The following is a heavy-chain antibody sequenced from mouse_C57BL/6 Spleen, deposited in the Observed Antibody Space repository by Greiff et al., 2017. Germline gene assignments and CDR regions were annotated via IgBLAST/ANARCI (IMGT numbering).Heavy chain of an antibody. CDR2: IDPSDSET. J-gene: IGHJ2*01. CDR3: AHGSSSYYFDY. CDR1: GYTFTSYW. V-gene: IGHV1-52*01. D-gene: IGHD1-1*01. Sequence: QVQLKQPGAELVRPGSSVKLSCKASGYTFTSYWMHWVKQRPIQGLEWIGNIDPSDSETHYNQKFKDKATLTVDKSSSTAYMQLSSLTSEDSAVYYCAHGSSSYYFDYWGQGTTLTVSS.